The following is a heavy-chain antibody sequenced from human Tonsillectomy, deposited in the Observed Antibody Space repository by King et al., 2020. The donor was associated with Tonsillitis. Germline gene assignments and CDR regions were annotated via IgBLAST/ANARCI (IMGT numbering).Heavy chain of an antibody. CDR3: ARAPLDNYYFDY. J-gene: IGHJ4*02. CDR2: IYHSGST. D-gene: IGHD1-1*01. CDR1: GGCISSGAYS. V-gene: IGHV4-30-2*01. Sequence: QLQESGSGLVKPSQTLSLTCAVSGGCISSGAYSWNWIRQPPGKGLEWIGYIYHSGSTYYNPSLKSRVTISVDMSKNQFSLKLTSVTAADTAVYYFARAPLDNYYFDYWGQGTLVTVSS.